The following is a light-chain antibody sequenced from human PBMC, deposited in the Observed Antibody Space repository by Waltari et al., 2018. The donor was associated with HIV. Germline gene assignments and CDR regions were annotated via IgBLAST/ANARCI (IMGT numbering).Light chain of an antibody. J-gene: IGLJ1*01. CDR2: EVT. V-gene: IGLV2-23*02. Sequence: QSALTQPASASGSPGQSITISCTGTSTDVGNFTLVSWYQQYPGKAPKLLIYEVTKRPSGASNRFSASKSGNTASLTISGLRAEDEADYYCYSYSDTSSSYVFGTGTKVTVL. CDR3: YSYSDTSSSYV. CDR1: STDVGNFTL.